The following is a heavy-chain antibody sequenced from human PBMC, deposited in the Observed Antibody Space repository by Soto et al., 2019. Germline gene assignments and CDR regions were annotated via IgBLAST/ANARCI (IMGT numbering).Heavy chain of an antibody. CDR1: GFTFSSFA. CDR3: VKMSGSYYLGYFDC. Sequence: GGSLRLSCAASGFTFSSFAMTWVRQAPGKGLEWVSALTPGGETTYYIDSVKGRFTISRDNAKNTLYLQMNSLTAADTAVYYCVKMSGSYYLGYFDCWGQ. V-gene: IGHV3-23*01. CDR2: LTPGGETT. D-gene: IGHD1-26*01. J-gene: IGHJ4*02.